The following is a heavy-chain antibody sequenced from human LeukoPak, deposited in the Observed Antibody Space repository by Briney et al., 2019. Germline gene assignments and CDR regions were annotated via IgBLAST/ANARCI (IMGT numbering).Heavy chain of an antibody. V-gene: IGHV3-48*03. CDR3: SKDQGDFRSSYHY. J-gene: IGHJ4*02. CDR2: ISSSSSTI. Sequence: GGSLILSCAASGFAFSSYEMNWVRQAPAKGLEWVSYISSSSSTIYYADSLKGRFTISRDNSKNTLYLQMSSLRAEDTAVYYCSKDQGDFRSSYHYWGQGTLVTVSS. D-gene: IGHD3-3*01. CDR1: GFAFSSYE.